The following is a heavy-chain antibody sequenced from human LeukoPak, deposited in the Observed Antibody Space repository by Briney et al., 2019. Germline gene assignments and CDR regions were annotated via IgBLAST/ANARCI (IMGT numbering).Heavy chain of an antibody. CDR2: IYYSGST. D-gene: IGHD6-19*01. CDR1: GGSISSYY. J-gene: IGHJ4*02. Sequence: SETLSLTCTVSGGSISSYYWSWIRQPPGKGLEWIGYIYYSGSTNYNPSLKSRVTISVDTSKNQFSLKLSSVTAADTAVYYCARAGYSSGSLDYWGQGTLVTVSS. CDR3: ARAGYSSGSLDY. V-gene: IGHV4-59*01.